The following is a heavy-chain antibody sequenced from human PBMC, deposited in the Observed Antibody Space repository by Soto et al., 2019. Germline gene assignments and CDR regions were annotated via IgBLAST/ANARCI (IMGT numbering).Heavy chain of an antibody. J-gene: IGHJ5*02. D-gene: IGHD2-8*01. CDR3: ARARKDRPVRWFDP. CDR1: GYNFITYG. V-gene: IGHV1-18*01. Sequence: QVQLVQSGPAVKNPGASVKVSCKTSGYNFITYGISWVRQAPGQGLEWMGWISGYNGNTDYAQKFQGRVTLTTDAPTNTVYMEWRSLRYDDTAIYYCARARKDRPVRWFDPWGQGTLVTVSS. CDR2: ISGYNGNT.